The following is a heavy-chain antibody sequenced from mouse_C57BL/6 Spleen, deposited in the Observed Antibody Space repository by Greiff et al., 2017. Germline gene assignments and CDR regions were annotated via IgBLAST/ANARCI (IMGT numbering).Heavy chain of an antibody. V-gene: IGHV1-59*01. CDR2: IDPSDSYT. CDR1: GYTFTSYW. D-gene: IGHD2-5*01. J-gene: IGHJ3*01. Sequence: QVQLQQPGAELVRPGTSVKLSCKASGYTFTSYWMHWVKQRPGQGLEWIGVIDPSDSYTNYNQKFKGKATLTVDTSSSTAYMQRSTLTSEDSAVDYCARDSNYDGFAYWGQGTLVTVSA. CDR3: ARDSNYDGFAY.